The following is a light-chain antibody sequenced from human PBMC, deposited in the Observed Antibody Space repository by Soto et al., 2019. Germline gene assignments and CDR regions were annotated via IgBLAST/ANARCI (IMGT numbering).Light chain of an antibody. CDR1: QSIDNF. J-gene: IGKJ2*01. V-gene: IGKV1-39*01. CDR3: QESFSVGMYT. Sequence: DIQMTQSPSSLSAFVGDRVTIACRANQSIDNFLNWYQHKSGKAPKLLIYGASTLQSGVPSRFTGSGSGTEFTLTISSLQPEDFATYYCQESFSVGMYTFGQGPKLEIK. CDR2: GAS.